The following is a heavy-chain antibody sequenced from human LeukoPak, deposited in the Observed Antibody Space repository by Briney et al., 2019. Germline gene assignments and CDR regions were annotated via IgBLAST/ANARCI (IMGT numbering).Heavy chain of an antibody. CDR2: VYYSGST. V-gene: IGHV4-59*01. D-gene: IGHD7-27*01. CDR1: GDFITAYY. CDR3: ATNTGTVFDN. Sequence: SETLSLTCTISGDFITAYYWSWIRQAPGKGLEWIGYVYYSGSTEYNPSLRTRVIISLDMSKHHFSLNLTSVTAADTAVYYCATNTGTVFDNWGQGALVTVSS. J-gene: IGHJ4*02.